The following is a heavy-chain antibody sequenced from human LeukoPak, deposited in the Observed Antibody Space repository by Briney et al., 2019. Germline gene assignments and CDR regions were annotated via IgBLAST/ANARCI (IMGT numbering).Heavy chain of an antibody. D-gene: IGHD4-23*01. CDR1: GGSFSGYY. J-gene: IGHJ5*02. CDR3: ARGPNHDYGGNGSGKGFDP. V-gene: IGHV4-34*01. Sequence: PSETLSLTCAVYGGSFSGYYWSWIRQPPGKGLEWIGEINHSGSTNCNPSLKSRVTISVDTSKNQFSLKLSSVTAADTAVYYCARGPNHDYGGNGSGKGFDPWGQGTLVTVSS. CDR2: INHSGST.